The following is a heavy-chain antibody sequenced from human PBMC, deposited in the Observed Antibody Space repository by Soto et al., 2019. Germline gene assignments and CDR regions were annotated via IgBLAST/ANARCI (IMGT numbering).Heavy chain of an antibody. Sequence: PGGSLRLSCAASGFTFSNFAVSWVRQAPGQGLEWVSAISGSAAHTFYTDSVKGRFTISRDNSKNTLYLQMSSLRAEDTAVYYCAKATYSSGWRYYFHYWGQGTQVTVSS. D-gene: IGHD6-19*01. J-gene: IGHJ4*02. V-gene: IGHV3-23*01. CDR2: ISGSAAHT. CDR3: AKATYSSGWRYYFHY. CDR1: GFTFSNFA.